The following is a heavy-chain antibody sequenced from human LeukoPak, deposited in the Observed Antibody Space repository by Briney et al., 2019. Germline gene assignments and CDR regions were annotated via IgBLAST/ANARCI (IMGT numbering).Heavy chain of an antibody. CDR1: GGSISSGGYY. V-gene: IGHV4-31*03. CDR2: IYYSGST. J-gene: IGHJ4*02. CDR3: ARVDTSGWHYFDD. D-gene: IGHD6-19*01. Sequence: SETLSLTCTVSGGSISSGGYYWSWIRQHPGKGLEWIGYIYYSGSTYYNPSLKSRVTISVDTSKNQFSLELNSVTAADTAAYYCARVDTSGWHYFDDWGQGTLVTVSS.